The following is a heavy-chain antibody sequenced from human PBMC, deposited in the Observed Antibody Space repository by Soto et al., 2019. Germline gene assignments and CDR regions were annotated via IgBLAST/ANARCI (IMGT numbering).Heavy chain of an antibody. D-gene: IGHD5-18*01. CDR1: GFSISSGDYY. Sequence: PSDTLCLTCTVSGFSISSGDYYLSWIRQPPGKGLEWIGYIYYSGSTYYNPSLKSRVTISVDTSKNQFSLKLSSVTAADTAVYYCARELSYGYQFDYWGQGTLVTVSS. V-gene: IGHV4-30-4*02. CDR2: IYYSGST. J-gene: IGHJ4*02. CDR3: ARELSYGYQFDY.